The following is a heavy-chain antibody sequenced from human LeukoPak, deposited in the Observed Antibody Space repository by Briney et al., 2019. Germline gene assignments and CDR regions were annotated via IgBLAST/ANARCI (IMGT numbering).Heavy chain of an antibody. V-gene: IGHV3-13*04. D-gene: IGHD2-8*02. Sequence: PGGSLRLSCAASGFTFSRHDMHWVRQATGKGLEWVSGIGAAGDTYYAGSVKGRFTISRENAKNSLYLQMNSLRAGDTAVYYCARLPTGGYYFDYWGQGILVTVSS. CDR3: ARLPTGGYYFDY. CDR1: GFTFSRHD. CDR2: IGAAGDT. J-gene: IGHJ4*02.